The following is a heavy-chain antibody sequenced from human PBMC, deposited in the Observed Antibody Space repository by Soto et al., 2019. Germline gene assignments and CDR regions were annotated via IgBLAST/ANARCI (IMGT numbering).Heavy chain of an antibody. J-gene: IGHJ4*02. V-gene: IGHV1-18*04. D-gene: IGHD6-25*01. Sequence: QVQLVQSGGEVKKPGASVNISCKATGYTFISYSITWVRQAPGQGLEWMGWISTYNGNTKYAQSLQGRVTLTRDTSTNTAFMEIRGLRSDDTAIYYCAREGAHSTGLYDYFDQWGQGTLVAVSS. CDR2: ISTYNGNT. CDR3: AREGAHSTGLYDYFDQ. CDR1: GYTFISYS.